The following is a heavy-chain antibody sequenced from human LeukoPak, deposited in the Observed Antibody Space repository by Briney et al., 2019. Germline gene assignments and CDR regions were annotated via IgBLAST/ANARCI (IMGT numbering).Heavy chain of an antibody. J-gene: IGHJ5*01. Sequence: PGGSLRLSCAASGFTVSSNYMSWVRQAPGKGLEWVSVIYSGGSTYYADSVKGRFTISGHNSKNTLYLQMNSLRAEDTAVYYCAREPHSSGWFDYWGQGTLVTVSS. V-gene: IGHV3-53*01. D-gene: IGHD3-22*01. CDR1: GFTVSSNY. CDR2: IYSGGST. CDR3: AREPHSSGWFDY.